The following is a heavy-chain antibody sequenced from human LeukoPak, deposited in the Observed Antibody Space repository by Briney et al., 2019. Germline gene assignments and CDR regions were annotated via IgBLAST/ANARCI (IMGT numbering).Heavy chain of an antibody. D-gene: IGHD3-3*01. CDR1: GDSISFYY. Sequence: SETLSLTCAVSGDSISFYYWSWIRQPPGKGPEWIGYIHTSGDTNYNPSLSSRVTISVDTSRGQFSLNLSSVTAADTAVYYCARQRPTSDFWSGYYFDYWGQGTLVTVSS. CDR3: ARQRPTSDFWSGYYFDY. V-gene: IGHV4-4*09. J-gene: IGHJ4*02. CDR2: IHTSGDT.